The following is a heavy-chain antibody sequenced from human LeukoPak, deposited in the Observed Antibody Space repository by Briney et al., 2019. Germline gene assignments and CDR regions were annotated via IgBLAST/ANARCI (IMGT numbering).Heavy chain of an antibody. Sequence: PSETLSLTCTVSGGSISSGDYYWSWIRQPPGKGLEWIGYNYYSGSTYYNPSLKSRVTISVDTSKNQFSLKLSSVTAADTAVYYCARGRGWQLLWDGYYFDYWGQGTLVIVSS. J-gene: IGHJ4*02. CDR1: GGSISSGDYY. CDR3: ARGRGWQLLWDGYYFDY. V-gene: IGHV4-30-4*01. D-gene: IGHD2-15*01. CDR2: NYYSGST.